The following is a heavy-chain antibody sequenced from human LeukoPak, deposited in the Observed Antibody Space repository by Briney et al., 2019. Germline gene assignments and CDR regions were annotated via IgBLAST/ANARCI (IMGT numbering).Heavy chain of an antibody. CDR2: INHSGST. V-gene: IGHV4-34*01. Sequence: PGGSLRLSCAASGFTFSSYGMHWIRQPPGKGLEWNGEINHSGSTNYNPSLKSRVTISVDTSKNQSSLKLSSVTAADTAVYYCARSGKFSGYTYFQHWGQGTLVTVSS. CDR1: GFTFSSYG. J-gene: IGHJ1*01. CDR3: ARSGKFSGYTYFQH. D-gene: IGHD3-22*01.